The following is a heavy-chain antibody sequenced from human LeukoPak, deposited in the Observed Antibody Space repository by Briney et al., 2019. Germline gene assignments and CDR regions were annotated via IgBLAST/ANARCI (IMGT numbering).Heavy chain of an antibody. CDR3: ARTTYYYDSSGYYRVRVYFDY. Sequence: PSETLSLTCAVYGGSFSGYYWSWIRQPPGKGLEWIGYIYYSGSTNYNPSLKSRVTISVDTSKNQFSLKLSSVTAADTAVYYCARTTYYYDSSGYYRVRVYFDYWGQGTLVTVSS. CDR1: GGSFSGYY. D-gene: IGHD3-22*01. J-gene: IGHJ4*02. V-gene: IGHV4-59*01. CDR2: IYYSGST.